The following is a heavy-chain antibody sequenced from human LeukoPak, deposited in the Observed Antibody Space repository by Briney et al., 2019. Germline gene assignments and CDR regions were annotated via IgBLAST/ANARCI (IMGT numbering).Heavy chain of an antibody. CDR1: GFTFSSYA. D-gene: IGHD4-17*01. CDR2: ITYDGSNK. CDR3: ARETGSAVGSTDFDY. V-gene: IGHV3-30-3*01. J-gene: IGHJ4*02. Sequence: GGSLRLSCAASGFTFSSYAMHWVRQAPGKGLEWVAVITYDGSNKYHADSVKGRFTVSRDNSKNTLYLQMNSLRAEDTAVYYCARETGSAVGSTDFDYWGQGTLVTVSS.